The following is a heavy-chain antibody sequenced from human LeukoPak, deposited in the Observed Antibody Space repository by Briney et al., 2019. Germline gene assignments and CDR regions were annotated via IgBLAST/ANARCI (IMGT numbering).Heavy chain of an antibody. CDR2: MHYSGGT. Sequence: SETLSLTCTVSGGSISRYCWSWIRQPPGKGLEWIGYMHYSGGTNYDPSLKSRVTISVDTSKNELSLKLRSVSSADTAVYYCARGGCSNGVCYSGVFDIWGQGTMVTVSS. D-gene: IGHD2-8*01. J-gene: IGHJ3*02. V-gene: IGHV4-59*01. CDR3: ARGGCSNGVCYSGVFDI. CDR1: GGSISRYC.